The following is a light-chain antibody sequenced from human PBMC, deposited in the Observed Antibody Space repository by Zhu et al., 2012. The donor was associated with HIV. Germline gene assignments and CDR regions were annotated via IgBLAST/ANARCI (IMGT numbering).Light chain of an antibody. CDR3: QQYDSDSKT. Sequence: DIQLTQSPSFLSASVGDRVTITCRASQSISTWLAWYQQKPGKAPKLLIYQASTLESGVPSRFSGRGSGTEFTLTINSLQPDDLATYYCQQYDSDSKTFGQGTKGGNQT. V-gene: IGKV1-5*03. J-gene: IGKJ1*01. CDR1: QSISTW. CDR2: QAS.